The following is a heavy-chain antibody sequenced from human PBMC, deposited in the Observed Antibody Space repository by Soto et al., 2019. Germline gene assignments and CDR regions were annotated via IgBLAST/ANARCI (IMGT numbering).Heavy chain of an antibody. V-gene: IGHV3-23*01. CDR2: ISGSGGST. CDR3: AKDRTSYSNGWFDP. J-gene: IGHJ5*02. Sequence: EVQLLESGGGLVQPGGSLRLSCAASGFTFSSYAMSWVRQAPGKGLEWVSAISGSGGSTYYADSVKGRFTNSRDNSKNTLDLQMNSLRAEDTAVYYCAKDRTSYSNGWFDPWGQGTLFTVSS. CDR1: GFTFSSYA. D-gene: IGHD4-4*01.